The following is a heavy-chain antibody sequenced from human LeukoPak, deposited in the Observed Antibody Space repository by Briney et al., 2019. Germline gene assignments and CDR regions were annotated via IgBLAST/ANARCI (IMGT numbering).Heavy chain of an antibody. CDR3: AGATKWLAHDF. Sequence: GGSLRLSCAASGFTVGGTYMSWVRQAAGKGWQWVSTIFDAGRTTYSDSVQGRFTISRDSYMNTLFLQMNSLRADDTAVYYCAGATKWLAHDFWGQGILVTVSS. J-gene: IGHJ4*02. CDR2: IFDAGRT. D-gene: IGHD6-19*01. CDR1: GFTVGGTY. V-gene: IGHV3-53*01.